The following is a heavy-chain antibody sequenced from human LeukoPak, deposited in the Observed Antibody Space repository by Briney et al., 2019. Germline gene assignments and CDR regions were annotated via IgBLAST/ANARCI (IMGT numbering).Heavy chain of an antibody. CDR2: ISSSSSTI. CDR3: ARDSGYYYDSSGD. V-gene: IGHV3-48*01. D-gene: IGHD3-22*01. Sequence: GGSLRLSCAASGFTFSSYSMNWVRQAPGKGLEWVSYISSSSSTIYYADSVKGRFTISRDNAKNSLYLQMNSLRAEDTAEYYCARDSGYYYDSSGDWGQGTLVTVSS. J-gene: IGHJ4*02. CDR1: GFTFSSYS.